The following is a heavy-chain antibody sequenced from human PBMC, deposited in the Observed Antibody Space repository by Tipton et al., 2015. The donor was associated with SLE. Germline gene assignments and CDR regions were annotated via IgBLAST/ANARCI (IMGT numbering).Heavy chain of an antibody. CDR1: GGSISSSSYY. Sequence: TLSLTCTVSGGSISSSSYYWGWIRQPPGKGLEWIGTIYHSGSTYYNPSLKSRVTISVDTSKNQFSLKLSSVTAADTAMYYCARRAGSTTAFDIWGQGTMVTVSS. J-gene: IGHJ3*02. D-gene: IGHD5/OR15-5a*01. V-gene: IGHV4-39*07. CDR3: ARRAGSTTAFDI. CDR2: IYHSGST.